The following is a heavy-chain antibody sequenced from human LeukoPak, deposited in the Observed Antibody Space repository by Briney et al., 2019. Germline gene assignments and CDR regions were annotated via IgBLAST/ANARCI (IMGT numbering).Heavy chain of an antibody. CDR3: ARDFGNWNYYYYYYMDV. CDR1: GYTFTTYG. J-gene: IGHJ6*03. D-gene: IGHD1-20*01. Sequence: GASVKVSCKASGYTFTTYGISWVRQAPGQGLEWVGWISAYNGDTDYARKLQGRVTLTTDTSTSTAYMELRSLRSDDTAVYYCARDFGNWNYYYYYYMDVWGKGTTVTVSS. V-gene: IGHV1-18*01. CDR2: ISAYNGDT.